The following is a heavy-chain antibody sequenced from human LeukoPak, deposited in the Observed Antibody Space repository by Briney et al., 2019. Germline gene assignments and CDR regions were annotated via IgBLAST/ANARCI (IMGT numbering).Heavy chain of an antibody. J-gene: IGHJ4*02. V-gene: IGHV4-39*01. CDR3: ARRSFCGGVCLWLDS. D-gene: IGHD2-21*02. Sequence: PSETLSLTCSVSADSTSSTAYYWGWLRQPPGKGLGWIGSIYHTGVTYYSPSLKSRITISVHTSKNQFSLNLISVTAADTAMYYCARRSFCGGVCLWLDSWGRGTLVTVSS. CDR1: ADSTSSTAYY. CDR2: IYHTGVT.